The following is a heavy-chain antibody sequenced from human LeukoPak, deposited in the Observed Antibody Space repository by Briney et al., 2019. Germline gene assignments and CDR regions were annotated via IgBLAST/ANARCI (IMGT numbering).Heavy chain of an antibody. D-gene: IGHD3-22*01. CDR2: MSSSGTTN. J-gene: IGHJ1*01. CDR3: ARGYYGTSGYPLFQH. CDR1: GFTFSDYY. Sequence: GGSLRLSCVASGFTFSDYYMSWIRQAPGKGLEWISYMSSSGTTNYYADSVKGRFTISRDNAKNSLYLQMDSLGAEDTAVYHCARGYYGTSGYPLFQHWGQGTLVTVSS. V-gene: IGHV3-11*01.